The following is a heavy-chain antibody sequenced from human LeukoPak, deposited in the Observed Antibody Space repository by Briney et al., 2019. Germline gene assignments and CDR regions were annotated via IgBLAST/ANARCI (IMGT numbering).Heavy chain of an antibody. D-gene: IGHD3-22*01. Sequence: PGGSLRLSCAASGFTFSSYGMHWVRQAPGKGLEWVAVISYDGSNKNYADTVKGRFTISRDISENTMYLQMNSLSAEDTAVYYCAKRLGYYDSSEGYFDYWGQGTLVTVSS. CDR2: ISYDGSNK. CDR1: GFTFSSYG. CDR3: AKRLGYYDSSEGYFDY. J-gene: IGHJ4*02. V-gene: IGHV3-30*18.